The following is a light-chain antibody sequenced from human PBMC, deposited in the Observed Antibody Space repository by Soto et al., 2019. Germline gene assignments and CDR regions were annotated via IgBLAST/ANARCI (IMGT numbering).Light chain of an antibody. CDR3: QQSYSTPPT. CDR2: TSS. J-gene: IGKJ1*01. CDR1: QGISSW. Sequence: DIQMTQSPSSVSASVGDRVTITCRASQGISSWLAWYQQKPGKAPKLLIYTSSNLQSGVPSRFSGSGSGTDFILTIRSLQPEDFASYYCQQSYSTPPTFGQGTKVDIK. V-gene: IGKV1-12*01.